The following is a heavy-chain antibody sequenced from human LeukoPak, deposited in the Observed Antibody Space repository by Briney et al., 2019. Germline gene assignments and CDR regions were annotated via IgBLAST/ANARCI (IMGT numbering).Heavy chain of an antibody. CDR2: ISGSGGNT. V-gene: IGHV3-23*01. Sequence: GGSLRLSCAATGFTFNNYAMSWVRQAPGKGLEWVSGISGSGGNTYYADSVKGRFTISRDNSKNTLYLQMNSLRAEDTAVYYCARGGYDSSGYYYGGLLYYFDYWGQGTLVTVSS. CDR1: GFTFNNYA. CDR3: ARGGYDSSGYYYGGLLYYFDY. J-gene: IGHJ4*02. D-gene: IGHD3-22*01.